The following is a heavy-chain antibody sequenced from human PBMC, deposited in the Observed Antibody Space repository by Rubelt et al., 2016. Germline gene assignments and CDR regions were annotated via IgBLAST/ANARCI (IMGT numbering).Heavy chain of an antibody. Sequence: QVQLVQSGAEVKKPGASVKVSCKASGYTFTSYGISWGRQAPGQGLEWMGWISAYSGNTNYAPKLQGRVTMTTDTSTSTAYMELRSLRSDDTDGYYCARDGAFPLGSGFEKRSDYWGQGTLVTVSS. CDR1: GYTFTSYG. V-gene: IGHV1-18*01. J-gene: IGHJ4*02. CDR3: ARDGAFPLGSGFEKRSDY. CDR2: ISAYSGNT. D-gene: IGHD3-10*01.